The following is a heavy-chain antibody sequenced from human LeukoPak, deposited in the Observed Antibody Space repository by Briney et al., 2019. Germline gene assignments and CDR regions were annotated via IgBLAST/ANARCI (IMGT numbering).Heavy chain of an antibody. J-gene: IGHJ4*02. CDR2: INPNSGGT. CDR1: GYTFTGYY. Sequence: ASVKVSCKASGYTFTGYYMHWVRQAPGQGLEWMGWINPNSGGTNYAQKFQGRVTMTRDTSISTAYMELSRLRSDYTAVYYCARAGDRWYYDFWSGYYTGLDYWRQGPLVTVPS. D-gene: IGHD3-3*01. V-gene: IGHV1-2*02. CDR3: ARAGDRWYYDFWSGYYTGLDY.